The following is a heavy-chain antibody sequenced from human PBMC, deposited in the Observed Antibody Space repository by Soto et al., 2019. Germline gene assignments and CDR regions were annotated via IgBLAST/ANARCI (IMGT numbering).Heavy chain of an antibody. Sequence: SQTLSLTCAISGDSVSSNTVSWNWIRQSPSGGLEWLGRTYFRSKWYNDYAVSVKSRIIINPDTSNNQFSLQLNSVTPEDTAVYFCAKGDNLGPKTGYAFDPWGQGIMVTSPQ. J-gene: IGHJ5*02. CDR1: GDSVSSNTVS. D-gene: IGHD5-12*01. V-gene: IGHV6-1*01. CDR2: TYFRSKWYN. CDR3: AKGDNLGPKTGYAFDP.